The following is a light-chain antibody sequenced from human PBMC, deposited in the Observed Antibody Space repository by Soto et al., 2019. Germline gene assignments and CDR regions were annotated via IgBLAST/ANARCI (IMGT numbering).Light chain of an antibody. J-gene: IGKJ4*01. CDR2: GAS. CDR1: QSVSSSY. V-gene: IGKV3-20*01. Sequence: EIVLTQSPGTLSLSPGERATLSCRASQSVSSSYLAWYQQKPGQAPRLLIYGASSRATGIPDRFSSSGSGTDFTLTISRLEPEDFAVYYCQQYAGSPATFGGGTKVEIK. CDR3: QQYAGSPAT.